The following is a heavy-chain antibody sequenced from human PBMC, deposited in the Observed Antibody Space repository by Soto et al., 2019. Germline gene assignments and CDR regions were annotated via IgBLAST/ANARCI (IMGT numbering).Heavy chain of an antibody. CDR3: ARDLLVEAYPSYFDS. CDR2: IYHGGTT. Sequence: TSETLSLTCGVSGVSISTSYYWGWIRQPPGKRLEWIANIYHGGTTYYNPSLKRRVTMSVDTSRNQFSLKLTSVTAADTAVYYCARDLLVEAYPSYFDSWGPGTLVTVSS. J-gene: IGHJ4*02. CDR1: GVSISTSYY. D-gene: IGHD1-26*01. V-gene: IGHV4-38-2*02.